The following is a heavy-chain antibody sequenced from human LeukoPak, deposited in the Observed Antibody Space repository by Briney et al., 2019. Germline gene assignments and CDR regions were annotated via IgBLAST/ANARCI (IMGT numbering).Heavy chain of an antibody. CDR2: MSDSGSTI. J-gene: IGHJ6*02. V-gene: IGHV3-48*02. Sequence: LPGGSLRLSCVASEFTLNNYGVNWVRQAPGKGLEWVSYMSDSGSTIYYADSVKGRFTISRDNAKNSLSPQMNSLSHEDTAVYFCARLHRGMDVWGQGTTVTVSS. CDR3: ARLHRGMDV. CDR1: EFTLNNYG.